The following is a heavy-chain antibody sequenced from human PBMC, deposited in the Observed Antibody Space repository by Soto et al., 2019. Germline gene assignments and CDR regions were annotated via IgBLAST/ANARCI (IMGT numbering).Heavy chain of an antibody. CDR2: INHSGNN. V-gene: IGHV4-34*01. Sequence: SETLSLTCAVYCASLSDNYCNWLRQPPGKGLEWIGEINHSGNNNYNPSLTNRVTISINTSNIQLTLNMMSVSAADIDVYESASGRGELDAWGQGTQVTVSS. D-gene: IGHD1-26*01. CDR1: CASLSDNY. CDR3: ASGRGELDA. J-gene: IGHJ5*02.